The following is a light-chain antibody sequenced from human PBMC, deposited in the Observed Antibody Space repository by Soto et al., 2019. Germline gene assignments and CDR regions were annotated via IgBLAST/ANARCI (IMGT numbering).Light chain of an antibody. CDR2: EVS. J-gene: IGLJ1*01. CDR3: SSDTTSTLYV. V-gene: IGLV2-14*01. Sequence: QAALAQSASVCGSPGQAIAISCTGTSRDVGASTYVSWYQQHPGKAPKVVLYEVSTRPSGVSDRFSGSKSGNTASLTISGLQAEEEADYYCSSDTTSTLYVFGTGTKVTAL. CDR1: SRDVGASTY.